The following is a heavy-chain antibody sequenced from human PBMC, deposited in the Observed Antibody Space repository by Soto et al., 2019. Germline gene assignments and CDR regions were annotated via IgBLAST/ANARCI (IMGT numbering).Heavy chain of an antibody. CDR3: ARDLAAGDL. J-gene: IGHJ5*02. D-gene: IGHD6-13*01. V-gene: IGHV1-46*01. CDR1: GYTFIDYY. CDR2: INPMGGST. Sequence: ASVKVSCKASGYTFIDYYIHWVRQAPGQGLEWMAIINPMGGSTNYAQEFQGRVTLTSDTSTSTVYMELSSLRFEDTALFYCARDLAAGDLWGQGTLVTVSS.